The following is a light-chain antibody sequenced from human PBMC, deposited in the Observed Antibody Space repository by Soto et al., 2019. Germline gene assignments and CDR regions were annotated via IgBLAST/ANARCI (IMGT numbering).Light chain of an antibody. CDR3: SSYTSSSTLYV. CDR1: SSDVGGYNY. CDR2: DVS. J-gene: IGLJ1*01. V-gene: IGLV2-14*01. Sequence: QSALTQPASVSGSPGQSITISCTGTSSDVGGYNYVSWYQQHPGKAPKFMIYDVSNRPSGVSNRFSGSKSGNTASLTISGLQAADEAEYYCSSYTSSSTLYVFGTGTTLTVL.